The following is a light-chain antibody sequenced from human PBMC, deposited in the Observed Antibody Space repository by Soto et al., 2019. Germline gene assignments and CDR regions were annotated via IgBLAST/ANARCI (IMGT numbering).Light chain of an antibody. CDR3: QQHNQWPIT. V-gene: IGKV3D-15*01. CDR2: YIS. J-gene: IGKJ5*01. Sequence: IVMTHSPAPLSVSPGETASLSFMASQSAGNFLAWYQQKPGQAPRLLIYYISTRATGIPARFSGSGSGTEFTLTINSLQSEDSAVYYCQQHNQWPITFGQGTRLEIK. CDR1: QSAGNF.